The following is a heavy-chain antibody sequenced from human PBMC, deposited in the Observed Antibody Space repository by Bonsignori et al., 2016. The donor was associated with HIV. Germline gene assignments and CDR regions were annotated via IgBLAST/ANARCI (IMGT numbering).Heavy chain of an antibody. V-gene: IGHV4-39*07. Sequence: PGKGLEWIGSIYYSGSTYYNPSLKSRVTLSADTSKNQFSLELNSVTAADTAVYYCARDGRSLEWLFRHNWFDSWGQGTLVTVSS. D-gene: IGHD3-3*01. CDR2: IYYSGST. J-gene: IGHJ5*01. CDR3: ARDGRSLEWLFRHNWFDS.